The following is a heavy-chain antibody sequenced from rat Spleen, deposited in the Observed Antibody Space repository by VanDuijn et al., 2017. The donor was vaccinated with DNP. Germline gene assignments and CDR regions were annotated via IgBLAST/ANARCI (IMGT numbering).Heavy chain of an antibody. CDR1: GYSITSNYK. J-gene: IGHJ2*01. CDR3: GIQLGVFDN. Sequence: EVQLQESGPGLVKPSQSLSLTCSVTGYSITSNYKWSWIRKFPGNKLEWMGYINNAGNTNYNPSLKSRFSITKDTSKNQFFLQVNSLGNEVSTTHYLGIQLGVFDNGGQGVMVIVSS. D-gene: IGHD1-10*01. V-gene: IGHV3-3*01. CDR2: INNAGNT.